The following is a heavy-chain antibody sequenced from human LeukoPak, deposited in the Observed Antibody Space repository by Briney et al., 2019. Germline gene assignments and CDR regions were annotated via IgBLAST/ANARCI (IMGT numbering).Heavy chain of an antibody. J-gene: IGHJ6*03. CDR2: IIPIFGTA. V-gene: IGHV1-69*05. Sequence: SVKVSCKASGGTFRSYAISWVRQAPGQGLEWMGRIIPIFGTANYAQKFQGRVTITTDESTSTAYMELSSLRSEDTAVYYCASGAESARPFYYYMDVWGKGTTVTVSS. CDR1: GGTFRSYA. CDR3: ASGAESARPFYYYMDV. D-gene: IGHD6-6*01.